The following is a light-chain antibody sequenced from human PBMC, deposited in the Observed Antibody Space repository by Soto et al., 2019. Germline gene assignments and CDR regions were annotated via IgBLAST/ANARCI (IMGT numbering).Light chain of an antibody. CDR2: LNSDGSH. CDR3: QTWGTGIHVV. CDR1: SGHSSYA. Sequence: QLVLTQSPSASASLGASVKLTCTLNSGHSSYAIAWHQQQPEKGPRSLMKLNSDGSHSKGDGIPDRFSGSSSGAERYLTISSLQAEDEAEYYCQTWGTGIHVVFGGGTKVTVL. V-gene: IGLV4-69*01. J-gene: IGLJ2*01.